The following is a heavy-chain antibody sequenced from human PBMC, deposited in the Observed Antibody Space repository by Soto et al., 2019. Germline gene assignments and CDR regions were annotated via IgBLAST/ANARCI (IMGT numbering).Heavy chain of an antibody. CDR2: ISGSGGST. CDR3: AKGSVAARPRAWFLDYYYYGMDV. J-gene: IGHJ6*02. V-gene: IGHV3-23*01. D-gene: IGHD6-6*01. CDR1: GFTFSSYA. Sequence: PGGSLRLSCAASGFTFSSYAMSWVRQAPGKGLEWVSAISGSGGSTYYADSVKGRFTISRDNSKNTLYLKINSLRAEDTAVYYCAKGSVAARPRAWFLDYYYYGMDVWGQGTTVTVS.